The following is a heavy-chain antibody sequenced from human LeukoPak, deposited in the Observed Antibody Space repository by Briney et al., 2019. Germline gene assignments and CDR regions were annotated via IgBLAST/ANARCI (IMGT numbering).Heavy chain of an antibody. CDR2: ISSSGSTI. D-gene: IGHD2-2*01. Sequence: GGSLRLSCAASGFTFSDYYMSWMRQAPGKGLEWVSYISSSGSTIYYADSVKGRFTISRDNAKNSLYLQMNSLRAEDTAVYYCARDSVVPAATSFDYWGQGTLVTVSS. CDR1: GFTFSDYY. J-gene: IGHJ4*02. CDR3: ARDSVVPAATSFDY. V-gene: IGHV3-11*01.